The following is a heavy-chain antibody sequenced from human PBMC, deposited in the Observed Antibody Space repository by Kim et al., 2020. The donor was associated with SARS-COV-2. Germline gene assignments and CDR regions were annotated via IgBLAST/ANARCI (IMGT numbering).Heavy chain of an antibody. J-gene: IGHJ6*02. D-gene: IGHD6-13*01. CDR3: ARSEAASRLRLDA. Sequence: YYAVSVKDRCTVSRDDAKNSFYLQMNSLTAGDTAVYFCARSEAASRLRLDAWGQGTTVTVSS. V-gene: IGHV3-13*01.